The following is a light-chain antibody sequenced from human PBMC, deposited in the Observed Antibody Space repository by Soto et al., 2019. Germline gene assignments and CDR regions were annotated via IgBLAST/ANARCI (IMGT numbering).Light chain of an antibody. CDR2: GAS. J-gene: IGKJ2*01. Sequence: EIVMTQSPATLSVSPGERATLSCRASQSVSSNLPWYQQKPGQAPRLLIYGASTRATGIPASFSGSRSGTEFTLTISSLQSEDFAVYYCQQYNNWPPYTFGQGTKLEIK. CDR3: QQYNNWPPYT. V-gene: IGKV3-15*01. CDR1: QSVSSN.